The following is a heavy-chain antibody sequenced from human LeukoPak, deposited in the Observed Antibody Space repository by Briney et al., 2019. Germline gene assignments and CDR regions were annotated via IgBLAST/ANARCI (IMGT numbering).Heavy chain of an antibody. Sequence: PSQTLSLTCTVSGGSISSGGYYWSWLRQPPGKGLEWIGYIYYSGSTYYHPSLKSRVTISVDTSKNQFSLKLSSVTAADTAVYYCARSLGWGSTFDYWGQGTLVTVSS. J-gene: IGHJ4*02. CDR1: GGSISSGGYY. CDR2: IYYSGST. V-gene: IGHV4-31*03. CDR3: ARSLGWGSTFDY. D-gene: IGHD7-27*01.